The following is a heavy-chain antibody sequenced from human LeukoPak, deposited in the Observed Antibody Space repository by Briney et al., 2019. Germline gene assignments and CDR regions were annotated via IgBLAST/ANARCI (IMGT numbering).Heavy chain of an antibody. J-gene: IGHJ4*02. Sequence: SETLSLTCAVSGYSISSGYYWGWIRQPPGKGLEWIGSIYHSGSTYYNPSLKSRVTISVDTSKNQFSLKLSSVTAADTAVYYCARQGRYSSLSYWGQGTLVTVSS. V-gene: IGHV4-38-2*01. CDR2: IYHSGST. D-gene: IGHD6-6*01. CDR1: GYSISSGYY. CDR3: ARQGRYSSLSY.